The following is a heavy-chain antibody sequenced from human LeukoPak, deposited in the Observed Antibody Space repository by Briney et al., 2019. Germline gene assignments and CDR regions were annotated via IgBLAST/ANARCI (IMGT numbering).Heavy chain of an antibody. CDR2: INHSGST. CDR3: ARLPGRRGWIFDY. D-gene: IGHD6-19*01. Sequence: SETLSLTCAVYGGSFSGYHWSWIRQPPGKGLEWIGEINHSGSTNYNPSLKSRVTISVDTSKNQFSLKLSSVTAADTAVYYCARLPGRRGWIFDYWGQGTLVTVSS. J-gene: IGHJ4*02. CDR1: GGSFSGYH. V-gene: IGHV4-34*01.